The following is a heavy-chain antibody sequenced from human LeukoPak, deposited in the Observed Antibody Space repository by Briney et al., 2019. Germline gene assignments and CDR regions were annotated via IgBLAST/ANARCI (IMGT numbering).Heavy chain of an antibody. CDR1: GFTFSSYG. CDR3: AREDSRYSTGWYVVD. J-gene: IGHJ4*02. CDR2: IWYDGSSK. V-gene: IGHV3-33*01. D-gene: IGHD6-13*01. Sequence: GGSLRLSCAASGFTFSSYGMHWVRQAPGTGLEWVAVIWYDGSSKYYEDSVKGRFTISRDNSKNTLYLQTNSLRAEDTAVYYCAREDSRYSTGWYVVDWGQGTLVTVSS.